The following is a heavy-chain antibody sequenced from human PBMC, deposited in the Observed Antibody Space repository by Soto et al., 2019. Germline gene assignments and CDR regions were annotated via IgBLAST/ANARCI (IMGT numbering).Heavy chain of an antibody. J-gene: IGHJ6*02. D-gene: IGHD1-26*01. Sequence: EVQLLESGGGLVQPGGSLRLSCAASGFTFSSYAMSWVRQAPGKGLEWVSAISGSGGSTYYADSVKGRFTISRDNSKNTLYLQMNSLRAEDTAVYYCALNPFRVGATTTFYYYGMDVWGQGTTVTVSS. CDR2: ISGSGGST. V-gene: IGHV3-23*01. CDR3: ALNPFRVGATTTFYYYGMDV. CDR1: GFTFSSYA.